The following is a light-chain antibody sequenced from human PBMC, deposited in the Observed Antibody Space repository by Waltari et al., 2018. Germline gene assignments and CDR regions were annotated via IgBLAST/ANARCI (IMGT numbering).Light chain of an antibody. Sequence: QSALTQPASVSGSPGQSITISCTGTSSDVGGYNYVSWYQQHPGKAPKGMIYDVSKRPSGVSNRFSGSKSGNTASLTISGLQAEDEADYYCSSYTSSSTWVFGGGTKLTVL. V-gene: IGLV2-14*01. CDR3: SSYTSSSTWV. J-gene: IGLJ3*02. CDR2: DVS. CDR1: SSDVGGYNY.